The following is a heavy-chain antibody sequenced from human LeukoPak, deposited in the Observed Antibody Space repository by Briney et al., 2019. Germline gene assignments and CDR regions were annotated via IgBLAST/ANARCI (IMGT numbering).Heavy chain of an antibody. CDR2: ISAYNGNT. V-gene: IGHV1-18*01. Sequence: ASVKVSCKASGYTFTSYDINWVRQATGQGLEWMGWISAYNGNTNYAQKLQGRVTMTTDTSTSTAYMELRSLRSDDTAVYYCARVTRYSSSRCLDYWGQGTLVTVSS. CDR3: ARVTRYSSSRCLDY. D-gene: IGHD6-13*01. CDR1: GYTFTSYD. J-gene: IGHJ4*02.